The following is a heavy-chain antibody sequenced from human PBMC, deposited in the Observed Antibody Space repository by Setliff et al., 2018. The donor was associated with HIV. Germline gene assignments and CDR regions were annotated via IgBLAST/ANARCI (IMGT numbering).Heavy chain of an antibody. CDR3: ARDTSRSDESAFDI. CDR2: IKSKIDGGTT. Sequence: PGGSLRLSCAASALTFSNAWMSWVRQAPGKGLEWVGRIKSKIDGGTTEYAASVKGRFTVSRDDSTNSLYLQMNSLKSEDTAVYYCARDTSRSDESAFDIWGQGTMVTVSS. J-gene: IGHJ3*02. V-gene: IGHV3-15*01. CDR1: ALTFSNAW. D-gene: IGHD6-19*01.